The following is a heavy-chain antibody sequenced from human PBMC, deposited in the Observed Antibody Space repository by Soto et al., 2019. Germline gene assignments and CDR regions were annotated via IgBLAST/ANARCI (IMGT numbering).Heavy chain of an antibody. J-gene: IGHJ4*02. CDR1: GFTFTTYW. CDR3: VRGGHGSGSYLGSY. V-gene: IGHV3-7*03. CDR2: IRQDGGAQ. D-gene: IGHD3-10*01. Sequence: EVQLVESGGGLAQPGGSLRLSCVASGFTFTTYWMSWVRQAPGKGLEWVANIRQDGGAQYYVDSVKGRFTISRDNDKNSVYLQMDSLRAEDTAAYYCVRGGHGSGSYLGSYWGQGLLVTVSS.